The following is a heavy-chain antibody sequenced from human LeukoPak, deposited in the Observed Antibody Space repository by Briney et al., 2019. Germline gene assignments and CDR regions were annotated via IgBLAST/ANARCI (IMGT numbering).Heavy chain of an antibody. CDR3: ARGLTAAQCWFDP. Sequence: GASVKVSCKASGGTFRSYAISWVRQAPGQGLEWVGRIIPMLGIADYAQKFQGRVTITADKSTSTAYMELSSLRSEDTAVYHCARGLTAAQCWFDPWGQGTLDTVSS. J-gene: IGHJ5*02. CDR2: IIPMLGIA. CDR1: GGTFRSYA. V-gene: IGHV1-69*04. D-gene: IGHD6-6*01.